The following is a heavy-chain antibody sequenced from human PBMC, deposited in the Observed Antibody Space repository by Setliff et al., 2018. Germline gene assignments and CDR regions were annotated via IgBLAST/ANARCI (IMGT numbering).Heavy chain of an antibody. Sequence: ASVKVSCKASGYTFIGYYMYWVRQAPGQGLEWMGWISPHTGVTNYEQKFQGRVAMTRDTSINTAYMELSSLRSDDTAVYYCARVPQEALYYYDRGHYIDYWGQGTLVTVSS. CDR2: ISPHTGVT. J-gene: IGHJ4*02. CDR3: ARVPQEALYYYDRGHYIDY. CDR1: GYTFIGYY. V-gene: IGHV1-2*02. D-gene: IGHD3-22*01.